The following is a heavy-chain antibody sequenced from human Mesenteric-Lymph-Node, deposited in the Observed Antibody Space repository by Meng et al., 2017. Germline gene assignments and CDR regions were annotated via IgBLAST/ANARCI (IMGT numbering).Heavy chain of an antibody. D-gene: IGHD6-19*01. CDR2: IYYSGST. Sequence: SETLSLTCTVSGGSISSSSYYWGWIRQPPGKGLEWIGSIYYSGSTYYNPSLKSRVTISVDTSKNQFSLKLSSVTAADTAVYYCARAFSAVAASDYWGQGTLVTVSS. V-gene: IGHV4-39*07. CDR3: ARAFSAVAASDY. CDR1: GGSISSSSYY. J-gene: IGHJ4*02.